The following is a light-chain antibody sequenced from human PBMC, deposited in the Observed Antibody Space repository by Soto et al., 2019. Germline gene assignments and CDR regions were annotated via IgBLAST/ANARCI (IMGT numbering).Light chain of an antibody. V-gene: IGKV1-5*03. CDR2: KAS. CDR3: QQYNTYST. J-gene: IGKJ5*01. CDR1: QSINNW. Sequence: DIQMTQSPSTLSASVGDRVTITCRASQSINNWLAWYQQKSGKAPKLLIYKASTLETGVPSRFSGSGSGTEFTLTISSLQPDDFATYYCQQYNTYSTVGQGTRLEIK.